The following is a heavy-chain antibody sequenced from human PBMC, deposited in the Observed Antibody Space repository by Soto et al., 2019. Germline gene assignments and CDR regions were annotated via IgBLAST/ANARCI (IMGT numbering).Heavy chain of an antibody. CDR1: GGSVSSGSYY. Sequence: QVQLQESGHGLVKPSETLYLTCTVSGGSVSSGSYYWSWIRQPPGKGLEWIGYIYYSGSTNYNPSLKSRVTISVDTSKYQFSLKLSSVTAADTAVYYCARRFYDILTGYPRLDVWGRGTMVTVSS. V-gene: IGHV4-61*01. J-gene: IGHJ6*02. D-gene: IGHD3-9*01. CDR2: IYYSGST. CDR3: ARRFYDILTGYPRLDV.